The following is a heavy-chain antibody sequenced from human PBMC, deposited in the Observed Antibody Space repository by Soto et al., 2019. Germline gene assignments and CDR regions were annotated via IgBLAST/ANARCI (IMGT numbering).Heavy chain of an antibody. D-gene: IGHD4-17*01. CDR2: IYYSGST. CDR1: GGSISSGAYH. Sequence: SETLSLTCTVSGGSISSGAYHWNWIRQHPGKGLEWIGSIYYSGSTYDNPSLKSRVAISVDTSKNQFPLKVMSVTAADAAVYYCARGSGGDNDNWFDPWGQGILVTVSS. V-gene: IGHV4-31*03. CDR3: ARGSGGDNDNWFDP. J-gene: IGHJ5*02.